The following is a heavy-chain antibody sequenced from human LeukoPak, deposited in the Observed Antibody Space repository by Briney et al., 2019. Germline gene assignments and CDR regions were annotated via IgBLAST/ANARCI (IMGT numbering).Heavy chain of an antibody. CDR3: ARDDANYDILTGYLQAYYFDY. J-gene: IGHJ4*02. CDR1: GFTFSSYS. Sequence: SGGSLRLSCAASGFTFSSYSMNWVRQAPGKGLEWVSSISSSSSYIYYADSVKGRFTISRDNAKNSLYLQMNSLRAEDTAVYYCARDDANYDILTGYLQAYYFDYWGQGTLVTVSS. D-gene: IGHD3-9*01. CDR2: ISSSSSYI. V-gene: IGHV3-21*01.